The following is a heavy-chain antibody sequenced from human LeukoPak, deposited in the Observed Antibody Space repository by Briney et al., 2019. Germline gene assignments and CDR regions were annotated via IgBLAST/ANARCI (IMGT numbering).Heavy chain of an antibody. V-gene: IGHV7-4-1*02. CDR3: ARVGEQWLTNFDY. CDR2: INTNTGNP. CDR1: GGTFSSYA. D-gene: IGHD6-19*01. J-gene: IGHJ4*02. Sequence: ASVKVSCKASGGTFSSYAMNWVRQAPGQGLEWMGWINTNTGNPTYAQGFTGRFVFSLDTSVSTAYLQISSLKAEDTAVYYCARVGEQWLTNFDYWGQGTLVTVSS.